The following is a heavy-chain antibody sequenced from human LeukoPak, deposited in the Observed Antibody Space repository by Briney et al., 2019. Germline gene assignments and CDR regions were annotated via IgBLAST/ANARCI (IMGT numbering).Heavy chain of an antibody. CDR3: AKGQYYFDY. CDR2: ISGSGGST. J-gene: IGHJ4*02. Sequence: GGSLRLPCAASGFTFSTYAMSWVRQAPGKGLEWVSAISGSGGSTYYTDSVKGRFTISRDNSKNTLYLQMNSLRAEDTAVYYCAKGQYYFDYWGQGTLVTVSS. V-gene: IGHV3-23*01. CDR1: GFTFSTYA.